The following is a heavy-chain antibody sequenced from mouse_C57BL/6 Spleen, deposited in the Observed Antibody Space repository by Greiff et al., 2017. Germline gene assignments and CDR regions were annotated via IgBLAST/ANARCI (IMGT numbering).Heavy chain of an antibody. D-gene: IGHD2-1*01. CDR2: INPSTGGT. Sequence: VQLKESGPELVKPGASVKISCKASGYSFTGYYMNWVKQSPEKSLEWIGEINPSTGGTTYNQKFKAKATLTVDKSSSTAYMQLKSLTSEDSAVYYCARYGNYAMDYWGQGTSVTVSS. CDR1: GYSFTGYY. V-gene: IGHV1-42*01. CDR3: ARYGNYAMDY. J-gene: IGHJ4*01.